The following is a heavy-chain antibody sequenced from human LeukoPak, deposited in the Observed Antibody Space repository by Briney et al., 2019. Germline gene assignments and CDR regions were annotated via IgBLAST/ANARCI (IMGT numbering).Heavy chain of an antibody. V-gene: IGHV3-11*01. CDR2: ISSSGSTI. CDR1: GFTFSDYY. J-gene: IGHJ4*02. CDR3: ARYQGSVKVVTPSPLDY. D-gene: IGHD4-23*01. Sequence: GGSLRLSCAASGFTFSDYYVSWIRQAPGKGLEWVSYISSSGSTIYYADSVKGRFTISRDNAKNSLYLQMNSLRAEDTAVYYCARYQGSVKVVTPSPLDYWGQGTLVTVSS.